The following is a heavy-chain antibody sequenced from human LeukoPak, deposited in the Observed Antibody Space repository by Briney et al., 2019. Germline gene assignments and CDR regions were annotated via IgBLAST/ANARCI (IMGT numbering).Heavy chain of an antibody. V-gene: IGHV1-2*02. D-gene: IGHD3-16*01. J-gene: IGHJ4*02. CDR2: INPNSGGT. CDR1: GYTFTGYY. Sequence: ASVKVSCKTSGYTFTGYYMHWVRQAPGQGLEWMGWINPNSGGTNYAQKFQGRVTMTRDTSISTAYMELSRLRSDDTAVYYCAPGGRYISERGYWFDYCGEEGLVTVS. CDR3: APGGRYISERGYWFDY.